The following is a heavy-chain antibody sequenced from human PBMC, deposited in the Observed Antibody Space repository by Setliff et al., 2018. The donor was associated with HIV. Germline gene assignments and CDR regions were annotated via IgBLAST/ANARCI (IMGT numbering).Heavy chain of an antibody. CDR1: GYTFTSYG. V-gene: IGHV1-18*01. D-gene: IGHD1-26*01. J-gene: IGHJ3*02. Sequence: GASVKVSCKASGYTFTSYGISWVRQAPGQGLEWLGWISNYNGNTNYAQKFHGRVTMTTDTSTRTAYMEMRGLTYDDTAVYYCARASGGNSVENGFDIWGQGIMVTVSS. CDR2: ISNYNGNT. CDR3: ARASGGNSVENGFDI.